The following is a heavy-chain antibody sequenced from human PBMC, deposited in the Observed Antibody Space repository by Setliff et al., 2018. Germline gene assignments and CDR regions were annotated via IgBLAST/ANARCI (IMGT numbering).Heavy chain of an antibody. CDR1: GFTFSHYW. V-gene: IGHV3-74*01. CDR3: ARAFGGNSDAFDI. Sequence: GESLTISCAASGFTFSHYWMHWVRQAPGKGLVWVSHINRDGSNIRYADSVKGRFTISRDIAKNTLYLQINSLRAEDTAVYYCARAFGGNSDAFDIWGQGTMVTVSS. D-gene: IGHD2-21*02. CDR2: INRDGSNI. J-gene: IGHJ3*02.